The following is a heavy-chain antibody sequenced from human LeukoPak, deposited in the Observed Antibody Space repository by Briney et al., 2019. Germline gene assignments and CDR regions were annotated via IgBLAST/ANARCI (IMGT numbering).Heavy chain of an antibody. CDR2: INHSGST. J-gene: IGHJ3*02. D-gene: IGHD6-13*01. Sequence: PSETLSLTCAVYGGSFSGYYWSWIRQPPGKGLEWIGEINHSGSTNYNPSLKSRVTISVDTSKNQFSLKLSSVTAADTAVYYCARDETAAGDAFDIWGQGTMVTVSS. V-gene: IGHV4-34*01. CDR1: GGSFSGYY. CDR3: ARDETAAGDAFDI.